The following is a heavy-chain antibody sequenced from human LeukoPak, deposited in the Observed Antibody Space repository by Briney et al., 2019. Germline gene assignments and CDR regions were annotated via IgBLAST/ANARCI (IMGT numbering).Heavy chain of an antibody. J-gene: IGHJ6*03. CDR2: ISWNTGSI. Sequence: GGSLRLSCAASGFTFDDYAMHWVRQAPGKGLEWVSGISWNTGSIGYADSVKGRFTISRDNAKNSLYLQMNSLRAEDTALYYCARVAGTAGYYYYYMDVWGKGTTVTVSS. V-gene: IGHV3-9*01. CDR1: GFTFDDYA. D-gene: IGHD6-19*01. CDR3: ARVAGTAGYYYYYMDV.